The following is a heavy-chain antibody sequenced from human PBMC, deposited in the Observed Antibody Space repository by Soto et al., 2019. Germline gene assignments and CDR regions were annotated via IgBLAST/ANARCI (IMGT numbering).Heavy chain of an antibody. V-gene: IGHV4-34*01. Sequence: HVQLQQWGAGLLKPSETLSLTCAVYGGSFSGYYWSWIRQPPGKGLEWIGEINHSGSTNYNPSLKGRVTISVDTSNNQFSLKLSSVTAADTAVYYCARGVVVAAKASPWFDPWGQGTLVTVSS. CDR2: INHSGST. D-gene: IGHD2-15*01. CDR1: GGSFSGYY. J-gene: IGHJ5*02. CDR3: ARGVVVAAKASPWFDP.